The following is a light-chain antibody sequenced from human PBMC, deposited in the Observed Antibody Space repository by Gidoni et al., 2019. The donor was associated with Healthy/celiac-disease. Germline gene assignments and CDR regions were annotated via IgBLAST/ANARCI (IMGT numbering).Light chain of an antibody. V-gene: IGKV4-1*01. CDR2: WAS. CDR1: QSVLYSSNNKNY. Sequence: DIVMTQSPDSLAVSLGERATINCKSSQSVLYSSNNKNYLAWYQQKPGQPPKLLIYWASTRESGVPDRFSGSGSGTHFTLTISSLQAEDVAVYYCQQYYSTPYTFXXXTKLEIK. CDR3: QQYYSTPYT. J-gene: IGKJ2*01.